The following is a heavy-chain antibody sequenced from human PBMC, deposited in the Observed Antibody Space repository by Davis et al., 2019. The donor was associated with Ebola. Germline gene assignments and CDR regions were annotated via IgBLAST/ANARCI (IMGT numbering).Heavy chain of an antibody. D-gene: IGHD2-2*01. Sequence: SQTLSLTCAVYGGSFSGYYWSWIRQPPGKGLEWIGEINHSGSTNYNPSLKSRVTISVDTSKNQFSLKLSSVTAADTAVYYCARGGVLVVPAATPDWFDPWGQGTLVTVSS. CDR1: GGSFSGYY. V-gene: IGHV4-34*01. CDR2: INHSGST. J-gene: IGHJ5*02. CDR3: ARGGVLVVPAATPDWFDP.